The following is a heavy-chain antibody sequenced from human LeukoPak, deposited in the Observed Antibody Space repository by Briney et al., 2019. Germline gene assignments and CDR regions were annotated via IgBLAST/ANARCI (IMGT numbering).Heavy chain of an antibody. CDR3: ARGVSGYDYICLDY. CDR2: ISSSGSTR. J-gene: IGHJ4*02. Sequence: GGSLRLSCAASGFTFSTYEMNWVRQAPGKGLEWVSYISSSGSTRYYADSVKGRFTISRDNAKNSLYLQMNSLRAEDTAVYYCARGVSGYDYICLDYWGQGTLVTDSS. CDR1: GFTFSTYE. D-gene: IGHD5-12*01. V-gene: IGHV3-48*03.